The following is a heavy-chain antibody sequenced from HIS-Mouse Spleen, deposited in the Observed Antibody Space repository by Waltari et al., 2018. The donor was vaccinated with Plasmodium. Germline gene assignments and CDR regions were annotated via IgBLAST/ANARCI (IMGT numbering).Heavy chain of an antibody. CDR3: ARGILFYFDY. Sequence: QVQLQQWGAGLLKPSETLSLTCAVYGGSFSGYYWSWIRQHPGKGLEWIGEINHSGSTNYNPSLKSRVTISLDTSKNQFSLKLSSVTAADTVVYYCARGILFYFDYWGQGTLVTVSS. CDR2: INHSGST. D-gene: IGHD2-15*01. V-gene: IGHV4-34*01. CDR1: GGSFSGYY. J-gene: IGHJ4*02.